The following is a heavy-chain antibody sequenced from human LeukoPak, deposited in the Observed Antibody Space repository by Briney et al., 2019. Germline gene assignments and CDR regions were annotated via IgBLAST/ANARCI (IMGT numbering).Heavy chain of an antibody. CDR3: AKDMLSHIVVVPAAPFDY. V-gene: IGHV3-23*01. J-gene: IGHJ4*02. D-gene: IGHD2-2*01. Sequence: GGSLRLSCAASGFTFSSYAMSWVRQAPGKGLEWVSAISGSGGSTYYADSVKGRFTISRDNSKNTLYLQMNSLRAEDTAVYYCAKDMLSHIVVVPAAPFDYWGQGTLVTVSP. CDR1: GFTFSSYA. CDR2: ISGSGGST.